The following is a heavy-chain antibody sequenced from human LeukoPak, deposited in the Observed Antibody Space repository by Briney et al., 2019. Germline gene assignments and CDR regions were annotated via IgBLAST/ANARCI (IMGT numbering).Heavy chain of an antibody. D-gene: IGHD2-2*01. Sequence: PGASVKVSCKASGYTFTSYGISWVRQAPGQGLEWMGWISAYNGNTNYAQKLQGRVTMTTDTSTSTAYMELRSLRSDDTAVYYCARDHQLLEDAEYFQHWGQGTLVTVSS. V-gene: IGHV1-18*01. J-gene: IGHJ1*01. CDR1: GYTFTSYG. CDR3: ARDHQLLEDAEYFQH. CDR2: ISAYNGNT.